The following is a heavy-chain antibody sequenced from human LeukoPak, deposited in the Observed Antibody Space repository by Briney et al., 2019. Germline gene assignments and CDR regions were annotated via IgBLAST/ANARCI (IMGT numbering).Heavy chain of an antibody. Sequence: TGGSLRLSCAASGFTFSSYRMNWVRQAPGKGLEWVSYISSSSSTIYYADSVKGRFTISRDNAKNSLYLQMNSLRAEDTAVYYCARDSFRLWFDYWGQGTLVTVSS. CDR1: GFTFSSYR. CDR3: ARDSFRLWFDY. V-gene: IGHV3-48*01. D-gene: IGHD5-18*01. CDR2: ISSSSSTI. J-gene: IGHJ4*02.